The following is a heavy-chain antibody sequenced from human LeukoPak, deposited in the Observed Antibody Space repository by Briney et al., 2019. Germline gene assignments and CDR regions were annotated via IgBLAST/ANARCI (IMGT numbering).Heavy chain of an antibody. V-gene: IGHV1-2*02. CDR1: GYTFTGYY. CDR2: INPNSGGT. CDR3: ASHSSSAYYYYMDV. Sequence: ASVKVSCKASGYTFTGYYMHWVRQAPGQGLEWMGWINPNSGGTNYAQKFQGRVTMTRDTSISTAYMELSGLRSDDTAVYYCASHSSSAYYYYMDVWGKGTTVTVSS. D-gene: IGHD6-6*01. J-gene: IGHJ6*03.